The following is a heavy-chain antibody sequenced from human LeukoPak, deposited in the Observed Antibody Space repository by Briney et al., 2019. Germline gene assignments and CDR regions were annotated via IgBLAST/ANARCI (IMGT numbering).Heavy chain of an antibody. D-gene: IGHD2-2*01. CDR3: ARRPINCIITNCYVDY. V-gene: IGHV1-2*02. J-gene: IGHJ4*02. CDR2: MNPNSGDT. Sequence: ASVKVSCKASVYTFTNFYIHWVRQAPGQGLAWVGWMNPNSGDTSYAREFQDRVTMTRDTSLSTAYMELSRLGSDDTAVYFCARRPINCIITNCYVDYWGQGTLVTVSS. CDR1: VYTFTNFY.